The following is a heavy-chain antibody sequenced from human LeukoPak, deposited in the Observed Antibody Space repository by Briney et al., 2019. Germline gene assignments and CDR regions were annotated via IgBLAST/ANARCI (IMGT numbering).Heavy chain of an antibody. CDR3: AKDTYYYDSSGYSHYFDY. V-gene: IGHV3-30*02. CDR1: GFTFSSYG. CDR2: IRYDGSNK. D-gene: IGHD3-22*01. J-gene: IGHJ4*02. Sequence: QPGGSLRLSCAASGFTFSSYGMHWVRQAPGKGRECVAFIRYDGSNKYYADSVKGRFTISRGNSKNTLYLQMNSLRAEDTAVYYCAKDTYYYDSSGYSHYFDYWGQGTLVTVSS.